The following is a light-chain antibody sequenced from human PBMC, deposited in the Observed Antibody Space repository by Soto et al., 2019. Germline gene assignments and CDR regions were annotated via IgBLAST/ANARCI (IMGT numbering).Light chain of an antibody. CDR1: SSNIENNF. CDR2: DNY. J-gene: IGLJ3*02. CDR3: AAWDDSLSGPV. V-gene: IGLV1-51*01. Sequence: QSVLTQPPSVSAAPGHRVTISCSGSSSNIENNFVSWYQQLPGTAPKLLIYDNYKRPSGIPDRFSGSKSGTSATLGITGLQTGDEADYYCAAWDDSLSGPVFGGGTQLTVL.